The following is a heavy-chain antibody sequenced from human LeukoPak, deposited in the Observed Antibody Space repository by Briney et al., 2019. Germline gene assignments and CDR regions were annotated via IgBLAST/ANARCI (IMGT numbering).Heavy chain of an antibody. D-gene: IGHD3-3*01. CDR2: IYYSGST. CDR3: VRESGSGPGWDV. Sequence: SETLSLTCTVSGGSISSSTYYWGWIRQPPGKGLEWIGSIYYSGSTYYNPSLKSRVTISLDTSKNQFSLKLSSVTAADTAVYYCVRESGSGPGWDVWGKGTTVTVSS. J-gene: IGHJ6*04. CDR1: GGSISSSTYY. V-gene: IGHV4-39*07.